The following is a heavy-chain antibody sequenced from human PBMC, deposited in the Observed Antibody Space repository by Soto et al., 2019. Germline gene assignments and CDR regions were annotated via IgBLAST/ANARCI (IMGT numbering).Heavy chain of an antibody. Sequence: VQLQQWGAGLLKPSETLSLTCAVYGGFVSSGSYYWSWIRQPPGKGLEGMGEMSHSGGTHFNPSLKSRVTITVETSKNQFSLKMSSVTAADTALYYCARVERGTATTVVDAFDIWGPGTMVTVSS. CDR2: MSHSGGT. CDR3: ARVERGTATTVVDAFDI. V-gene: IGHV4-34*01. J-gene: IGHJ3*02. CDR1: GGFVSSGSYY. D-gene: IGHD1-1*01.